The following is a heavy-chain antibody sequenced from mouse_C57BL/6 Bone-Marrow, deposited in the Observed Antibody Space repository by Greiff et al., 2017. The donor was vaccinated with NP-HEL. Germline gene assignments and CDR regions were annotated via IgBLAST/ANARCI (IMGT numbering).Heavy chain of an antibody. D-gene: IGHD1-1*01. Sequence: EVKLVESGGGLVQPKGSLKLSCAASGFSFNTYAMNWVRQAPGKGLEWVARIRSKSNNYATYYADSVKDRFTISRDDSESMLYLQMNNLKTEDTAMYYCVRHYYGSSYSFAYWGQGTLVTVSA. V-gene: IGHV10-1*01. CDR1: GFSFNTYA. J-gene: IGHJ3*01. CDR3: VRHYYGSSYSFAY. CDR2: IRSKSNNYAT.